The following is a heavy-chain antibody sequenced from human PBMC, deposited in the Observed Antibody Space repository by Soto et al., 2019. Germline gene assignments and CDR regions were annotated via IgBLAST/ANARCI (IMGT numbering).Heavy chain of an antibody. CDR1: GGSITNTKW. J-gene: IGHJ6*01. Sequence: QVQLQESGPGLVKPSGTLSLSCAVSGGSITNTKWWTWVRQAPGKGLGWIGEFSRSEGSTYNPSLKGRVAMALETSNDQFARRLSSVTAADTAVYYCATHTISYTWDVWGQGTTVTVS. V-gene: IGHV4-4*02. CDR2: FSRSEGS. D-gene: IGHD3-3*01. CDR3: ATHTISYTWDV.